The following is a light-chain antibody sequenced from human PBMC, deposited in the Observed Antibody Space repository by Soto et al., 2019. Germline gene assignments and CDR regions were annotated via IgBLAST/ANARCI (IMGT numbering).Light chain of an antibody. V-gene: IGLV2-14*01. J-gene: IGLJ1*01. CDR2: DVS. CDR3: SSYTSSSTHNYV. CDR1: SSDVGGYNY. Sequence: QSVLTQPASVSGSPGQSITISCTGTSSDVGGYNYVSWYQQLPGKAPKLMIYDVSNRPSGVSNRFSGSKSGNTASLTISGLQAEDEADYYCSSYTSSSTHNYVFGTGTKLTVL.